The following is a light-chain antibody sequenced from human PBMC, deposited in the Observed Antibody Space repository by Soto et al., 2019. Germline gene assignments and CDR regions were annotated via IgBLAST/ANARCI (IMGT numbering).Light chain of an antibody. CDR2: LNSDGSH. CDR3: QTWGSGIVV. CDR1: SGHSNYA. V-gene: IGLV4-69*01. Sequence: QSVLTQSPSASASLGDSVKLTCTLSSGHSNYAIAWHQQQSEKGPRYLMKLNSDGSHSKGDGIPDRFSGSSSGAERYLTISSLQSEDEADYYCQTWGSGIVVFGGGTNLTVL. J-gene: IGLJ2*01.